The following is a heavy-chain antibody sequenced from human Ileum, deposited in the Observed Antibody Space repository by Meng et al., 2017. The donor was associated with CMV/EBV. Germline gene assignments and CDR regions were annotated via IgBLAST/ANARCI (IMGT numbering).Heavy chain of an antibody. Sequence: GESLKISCAASGFTFSRNWMTWVRQAQGKGLEWVANINEDGGEIYYVDSLKGRFTISRDNAKNSLYLQMNSLRAEDSAVYYCARITTFGTGLHGMDVWGQGTTVTVSS. D-gene: IGHD3-3*01. CDR2: INEDGGEI. CDR1: GFTFSRNW. CDR3: ARITTFGTGLHGMDV. J-gene: IGHJ6*02. V-gene: IGHV3-7*01.